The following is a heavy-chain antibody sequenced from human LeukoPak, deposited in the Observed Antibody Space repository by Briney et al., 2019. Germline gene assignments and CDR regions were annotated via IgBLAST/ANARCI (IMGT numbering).Heavy chain of an antibody. D-gene: IGHD4-17*01. V-gene: IGHV1-69*13. CDR1: GGTFSSYA. J-gene: IGHJ3*02. Sequence: GASVKVSCKASGGTFSSYAISWVRQAPGQGLEWMGGIIPIFGTANYAQKFQGRVTITADESMSTAYMELSSLRSEDTAVCYCARDLGENDYGAHGAFDIWGQGTMVTVSS. CDR3: ARDLGENDYGAHGAFDI. CDR2: IIPIFGTA.